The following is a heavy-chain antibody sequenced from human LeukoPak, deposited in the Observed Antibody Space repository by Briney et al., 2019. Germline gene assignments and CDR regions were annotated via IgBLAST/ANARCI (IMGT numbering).Heavy chain of an antibody. CDR3: ATNILVRDIINWFDP. J-gene: IGHJ5*02. V-gene: IGHV4-59*01. D-gene: IGHD3-10*01. CDR2: IYYSGST. Sequence: SETLSLTCTVSGGSISSYYWSWIRQPPGKGLEWIGCIYYSGSTNYNPSLKSRVTISVDTSKNQFSLKLSSVTAADTAVYYCATNILVRDIINWFDPWGQGTLVTVSS. CDR1: GGSISSYY.